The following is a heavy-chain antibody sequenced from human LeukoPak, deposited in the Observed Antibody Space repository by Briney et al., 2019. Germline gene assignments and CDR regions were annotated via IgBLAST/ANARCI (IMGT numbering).Heavy chain of an antibody. CDR2: INHRGST. D-gene: IGHD1-20*01. V-gene: IGHV4-34*01. J-gene: IGHJ4*02. CDR1: GGSFRGYY. Sequence: PSETLSLTCAVYGGSFRGYYWSWIRQPPGNGLEWIGEINHRGSTNYNPSLKSRVTISVDTSKNQFSLKLSSVTAADTAVYYCARGDGITGTQGRLDYWGQGTLVTVSS. CDR3: ARGDGITGTQGRLDY.